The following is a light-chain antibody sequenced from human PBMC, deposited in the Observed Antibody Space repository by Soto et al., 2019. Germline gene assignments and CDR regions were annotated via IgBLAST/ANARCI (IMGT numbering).Light chain of an antibody. CDR3: QQYENLPT. CDR2: DAS. CDR1: QNINNY. V-gene: IGKV1-33*01. J-gene: IGKJ5*01. Sequence: DSQMTQSAYSLSASVGDRVTITSQASQNINNYLNWYQQKPGRAPKLLIYDASNLEAGVPSRFRGSGSGTDFTFTISRLQPEDIATDYCQQYENLPTFGQGTRLEIK.